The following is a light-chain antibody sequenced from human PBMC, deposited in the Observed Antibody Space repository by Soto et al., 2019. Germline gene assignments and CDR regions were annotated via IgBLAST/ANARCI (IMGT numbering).Light chain of an antibody. CDR1: QSISTN. V-gene: IGKV1-5*01. J-gene: IGKJ2*01. Sequence: EIQMTQSPSTLYASVGDRVTITCRASQSISTNLAWYQQKPGKAPEVLIYDASTLESGVPSRFSGSGSGTKFTLTISSLQRDDFATYYCQQYSSNLYTFGQGTKLEIK. CDR2: DAS. CDR3: QQYSSNLYT.